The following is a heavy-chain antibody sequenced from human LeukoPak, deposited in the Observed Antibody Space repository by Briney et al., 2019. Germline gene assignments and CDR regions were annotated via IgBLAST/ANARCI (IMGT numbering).Heavy chain of an antibody. Sequence: GGSLRLSCAASGFTFSSHWMHWVRQAPGKGLVWVSRINSDGSRINYADPVKGRFTISRDNAKNTLYLQMNSLRGDDTAVYYCARANLYYDILTGYYPAPNDYWGQGTLVTVSS. CDR2: INSDGSRI. V-gene: IGHV3-74*01. CDR1: GFTFSSHW. CDR3: ARANLYYDILTGYYPAPNDY. J-gene: IGHJ4*02. D-gene: IGHD3-9*01.